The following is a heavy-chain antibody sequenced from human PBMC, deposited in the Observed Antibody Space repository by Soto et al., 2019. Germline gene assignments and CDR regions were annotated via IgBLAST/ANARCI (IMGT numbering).Heavy chain of an antibody. Sequence: QVQLVQSGAEVKKPGSSVKVSCKPSGGTFNGYIITWVRQAPGQGLEWIGGIIFTFNTANYAEKFQGRVSLSVAKARGTASMELTSLKPEATPAFSCARVLMGGPGGFDFWGREPWSASPQ. CDR2: IIFTFNTA. J-gene: IGHJ4*02. CDR1: GGTFNGYI. V-gene: IGHV1-69*06. CDR3: ARVLMGGPGGFDF. D-gene: IGHD3-16*01.